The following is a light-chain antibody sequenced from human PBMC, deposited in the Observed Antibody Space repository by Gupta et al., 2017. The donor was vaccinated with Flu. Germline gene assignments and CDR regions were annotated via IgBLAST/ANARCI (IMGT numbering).Light chain of an antibody. J-gene: IGLJ3*02. CDR3: GVWDNSLDSWV. CDR2: ENS. V-gene: IGLV1-51*02. Sequence: SGSRSNIGSNYVSWYQRLPGTAPSLLIYENSTRPSGIPDRFSGSKSDPSATLGITGLHTGDEAEYYCGVWDNSLDSWVFGGGTKLTVL. CDR1: RSNIGSNY.